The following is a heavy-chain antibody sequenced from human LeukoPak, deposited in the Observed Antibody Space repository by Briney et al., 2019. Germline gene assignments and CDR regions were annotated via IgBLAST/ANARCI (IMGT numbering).Heavy chain of an antibody. CDR2: IYAGGNT. Sequence: PSETLSLTCTVSGGSISNYYWSWIRQPAGKGLEWIGRIYAGGNTDHNPSLKSRVTMSVDSSKNQFSLRLRSVTAADTAVYYCAGEHKDYDGDGYYYGYWGQGTLVTVSS. CDR1: GGSISNYY. CDR3: AGEHKDYDGDGYYYGY. D-gene: IGHD2-21*02. J-gene: IGHJ4*02. V-gene: IGHV4-4*07.